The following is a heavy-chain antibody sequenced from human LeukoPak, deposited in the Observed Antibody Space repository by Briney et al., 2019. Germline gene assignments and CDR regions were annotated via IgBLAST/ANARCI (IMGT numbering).Heavy chain of an antibody. CDR1: GYTFTGYY. D-gene: IGHD3-10*01. Sequence: ASVKLSCKASGYTFTGYYMHWVRQAPGQGLEWMGWINPNSGGTNYAQKFQSRVTMTRDTSISTAYMELSRLRSDDTAVYYCARAVYGSGSYYLFDYWGQGTLVTVSS. CDR3: ARAVYGSGSYYLFDY. J-gene: IGHJ4*02. CDR2: INPNSGGT. V-gene: IGHV1-2*02.